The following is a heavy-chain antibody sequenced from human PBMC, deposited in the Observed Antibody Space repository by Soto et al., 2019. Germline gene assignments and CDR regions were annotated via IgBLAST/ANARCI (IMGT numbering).Heavy chain of an antibody. CDR1: GGSFHGYY. Sequence: SETLSLTCAVYGGSFHGYYWSWIRQPPGKGLEWIGEINHSGSVNFNPTFKSRVSILLDTSKNQMSLQLSSVSAADTAVYYCTTEDQWLAPGINYWGQGTLVTVSS. V-gene: IGHV4-34*01. J-gene: IGHJ4*02. D-gene: IGHD6-19*01. CDR2: INHSGSV. CDR3: TTEDQWLAPGINY.